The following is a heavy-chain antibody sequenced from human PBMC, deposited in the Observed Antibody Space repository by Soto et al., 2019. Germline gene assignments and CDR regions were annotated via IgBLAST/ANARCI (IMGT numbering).Heavy chain of an antibody. Sequence: QVQLVQSGAEVKRPGASVKVSCKASGYTFTNYYVHWVRQAPGQGLEWMGIINPSGGSTTYAQKFQGRVTMTRDTSTNTMYMELSSLRSEDTAVYYCARDLDRRGYSGYQLDYWGQGTLVTVSS. D-gene: IGHD5-12*01. CDR3: ARDLDRRGYSGYQLDY. CDR2: INPSGGST. CDR1: GYTFTNYY. J-gene: IGHJ4*02. V-gene: IGHV1-46*03.